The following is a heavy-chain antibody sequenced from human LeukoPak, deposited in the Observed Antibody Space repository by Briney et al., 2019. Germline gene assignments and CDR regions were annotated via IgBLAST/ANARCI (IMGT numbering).Heavy chain of an antibody. D-gene: IGHD6-13*01. CDR2: IYTSGST. CDR3: ARDSIAAAGIRFDGMDV. Sequence: PSETLSLTCTVPGGSISSYYWGWIRQPTGKGLEWIGRIYTSGSTNSNPSLKSRVTMSVDTSKNQFSLKPSSVTAADTAVYYCARDSIAAAGIRFDGMDVWGQGTTVTVSS. J-gene: IGHJ6*02. V-gene: IGHV4-4*07. CDR1: GGSISSYY.